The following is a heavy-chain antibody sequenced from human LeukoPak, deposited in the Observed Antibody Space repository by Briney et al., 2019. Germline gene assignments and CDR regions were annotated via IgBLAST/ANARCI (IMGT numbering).Heavy chain of an antibody. J-gene: IGHJ5*02. CDR3: ARGKYSSGWYPKNPRYNWFDP. CDR2: IIPILGIA. V-gene: IGHV1-69*16. Sequence: SVMVSCKASGGTFSSYTISWVRQAPGQGLEWMGRIIPILGIANYAQKFQGRVTITTDESTSTAYMELSSLRSEDTAVYYCARGKYSSGWYPKNPRYNWFDPWGQGTLVTVSS. CDR1: GGTFSSYT. D-gene: IGHD6-19*01.